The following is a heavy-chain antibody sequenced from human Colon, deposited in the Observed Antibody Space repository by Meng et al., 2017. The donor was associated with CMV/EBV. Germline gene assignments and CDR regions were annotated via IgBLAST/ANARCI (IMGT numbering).Heavy chain of an antibody. Sequence: VQLGRSGAEGKKPGSPGKVSCKASGGTFSSYAISWVRQAPGQGLEWMGGIIPIFGTANYAQKFQGRVTITADESTSTAYMELSSLRSEDTAVYYCARDIDSAEGYWGQGTLVTVSS. J-gene: IGHJ4*02. CDR3: ARDIDSAEGY. CDR2: IIPIFGTA. CDR1: GGTFSSYA. V-gene: IGHV1-69*12. D-gene: IGHD1-26*01.